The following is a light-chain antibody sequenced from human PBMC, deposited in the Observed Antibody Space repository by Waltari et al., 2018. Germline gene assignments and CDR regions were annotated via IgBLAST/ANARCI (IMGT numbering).Light chain of an antibody. CDR1: QSLVFSNGNIY. CDR2: KVS. CDR3: MQAAHWPYT. V-gene: IGKV2-30*01. J-gene: IGKJ2*01. Sequence: DAVMTQSPLSLPVTLGQPASISCRSSQSLVFSNGNIYLNWFHQRPGQSPRRLIYKVSNRDSGVPDRFSGSGSGTEFTLKISRVEAEDVGGVYYCMQAAHWPYTFGQGTKLEIK.